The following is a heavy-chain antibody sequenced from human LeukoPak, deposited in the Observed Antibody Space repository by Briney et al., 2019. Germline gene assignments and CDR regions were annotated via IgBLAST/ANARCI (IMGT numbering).Heavy chain of an antibody. CDR2: VYHTGTS. Sequence: SETLSLTCSVSGASINDYYWTWIRQPPGKGLEWVGYVYHTGTSGYHPSLKSRVAMSLDTSKNQVSLKLRSVTAADTAVYFCTRVVNGGHFDYWGQGTLVTVSS. V-gene: IGHV4-59*12. D-gene: IGHD2-8*01. CDR1: GASINDYY. J-gene: IGHJ4*02. CDR3: TRVVNGGHFDY.